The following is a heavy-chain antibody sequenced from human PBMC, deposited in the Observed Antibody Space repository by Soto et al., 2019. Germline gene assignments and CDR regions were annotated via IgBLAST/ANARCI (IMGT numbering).Heavy chain of an antibody. J-gene: IGHJ5*01. Sequence: EVQVVESGGGLVQPGGSLRLSCAASGFTFSSYYMTWVRQAPGKGLEWVAHIKEDGSEKFHVDSVKGRFTISRDNAKNSLYLQMNSLRAEDTAVYYCARDKGFCSGGICYAGFDFWGQGTLVTVSS. V-gene: IGHV3-7*01. CDR3: ARDKGFCSGGICYAGFDF. D-gene: IGHD2-15*01. CDR1: GFTFSSYY. CDR2: IKEDGSEK.